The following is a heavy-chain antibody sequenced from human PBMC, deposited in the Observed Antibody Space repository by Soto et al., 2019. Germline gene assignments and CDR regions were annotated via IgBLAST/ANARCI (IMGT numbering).Heavy chain of an antibody. D-gene: IGHD3-10*01. CDR3: ATSYGSGYRAFDY. Sequence: QVQLVQSGAEVKRPGSSVKVSCKASGETFSFYSINWVRQAPGLGLEWMGRVSPILSLSNYAHRFQGRVTMTADKSTSTAYMVISSLRSEDTAIYYCATSYGSGYRAFDYWGQGAQVIVSS. V-gene: IGHV1-69*02. CDR2: VSPILSLS. J-gene: IGHJ4*02. CDR1: GETFSFYS.